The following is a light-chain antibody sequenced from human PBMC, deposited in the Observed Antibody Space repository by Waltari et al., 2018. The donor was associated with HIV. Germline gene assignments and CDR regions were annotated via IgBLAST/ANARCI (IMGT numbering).Light chain of an antibody. CDR2: SNN. CDR3: AAWDDSLNGYV. CDR1: SSNIGSNT. V-gene: IGLV1-44*01. J-gene: IGLJ1*01. Sequence: QSVLTQPPSASGTPGQRVTISCSGSSSNIGSNTVNWYQQLPGTAPKLLIYSNNQRPSGVSARFSASKSGTSASLAIRGLQSQDEADYYCAAWDDSLNGYVFGSGTKVTVL.